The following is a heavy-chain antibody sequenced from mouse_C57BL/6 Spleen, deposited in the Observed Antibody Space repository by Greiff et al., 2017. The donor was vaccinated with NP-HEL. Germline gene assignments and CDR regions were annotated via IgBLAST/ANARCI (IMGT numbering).Heavy chain of an antibody. J-gene: IGHJ3*01. V-gene: IGHV1-9*01. Sequence: VMLVESGAELMKPGASVKLSCKATGYTFTGYWIEWVKQRPGHGLEWIGEILPGSGSTNYNEKFKGKATFTADTSSNTAYMQLSSLTTEDSAIYYCARKEDTYYGSSYGFAYWGQGTLVTVSA. D-gene: IGHD1-1*01. CDR1: GYTFTGYW. CDR3: ARKEDTYYGSSYGFAY. CDR2: ILPGSGST.